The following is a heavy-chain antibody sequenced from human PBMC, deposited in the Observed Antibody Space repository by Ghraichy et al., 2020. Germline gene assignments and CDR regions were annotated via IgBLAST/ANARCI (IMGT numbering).Heavy chain of an antibody. CDR3: AGDSSHSSGWEFDY. V-gene: IGHV3-53*01. CDR1: GFTVSNNY. D-gene: IGHD6-19*01. Sequence: GGSLRLSCAASGFTVSNNYMSWVRQAPGKGLEWVSLIYSGGSTYYADSVKGRCSISRDHSKNTLYLQKNSLRAEDTAVYYYAGDSSHSSGWEFDYWGQGTLVTVSS. J-gene: IGHJ4*02. CDR2: IYSGGST.